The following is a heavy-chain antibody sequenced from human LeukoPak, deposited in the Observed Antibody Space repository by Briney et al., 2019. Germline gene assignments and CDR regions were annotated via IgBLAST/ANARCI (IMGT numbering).Heavy chain of an antibody. J-gene: IGHJ4*02. Sequence: GGSLRLSCAASGFTFSSYGMHWVRQAPGKGLEWVSSISSSSSYIYYADSVKGRFTISRDNAKNSLYLQMNSLRAEDTAVYYCARVRHSSDDYWGQGTLVTVSS. CDR3: ARVRHSSDDY. CDR1: GFTFSSYG. D-gene: IGHD6-25*01. V-gene: IGHV3-21*01. CDR2: ISSSSSYI.